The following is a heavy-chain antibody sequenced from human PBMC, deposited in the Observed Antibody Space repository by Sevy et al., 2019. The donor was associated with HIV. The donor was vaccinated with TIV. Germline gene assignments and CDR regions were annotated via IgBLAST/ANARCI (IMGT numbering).Heavy chain of an antibody. V-gene: IGHV4-59*12. D-gene: IGHD3-3*01. J-gene: IGHJ6*02. CDR3: ARLNYDFWSGYDYYYGMDV. CDR2: IYYRGST. CDR1: GGSISSYY. Sequence: SENLSLTCTVSGGSISSYYWSCIRQPPGKGLEWIGYIYYRGSTNYNPALKSRVTISVDTSKNQFSQKLSSVTAADTAAYHCARLNYDFWSGYDYYYGMDVWGQGTLVLVSS.